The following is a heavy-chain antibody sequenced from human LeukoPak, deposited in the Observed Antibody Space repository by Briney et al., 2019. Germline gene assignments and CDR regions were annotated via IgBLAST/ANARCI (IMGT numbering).Heavy chain of an antibody. CDR2: ISSSGSTI. V-gene: IGHV3-11*01. Sequence: GGSLSLSCAASGFTFSDYYMSWIRQAPGKGLEWVSYISSSGSTIYYADSVKGRFTVSRDNAKNSLYLQMNSLRAEDTAVYYCAREIWFGAQTWFDPWGQGTLVTVSS. J-gene: IGHJ5*02. CDR3: AREIWFGAQTWFDP. CDR1: GFTFSDYY. D-gene: IGHD3-10*01.